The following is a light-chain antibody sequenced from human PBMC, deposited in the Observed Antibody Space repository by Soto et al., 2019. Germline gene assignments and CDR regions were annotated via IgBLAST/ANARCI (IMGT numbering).Light chain of an antibody. CDR2: DVN. V-gene: IGLV2-14*03. J-gene: IGLJ2*01. CDR1: SSDIGAYTF. Sequence: QSALTQPASVSGSPGQSIPISCTGTSSDIGAYTFVSWYQQHPGKAPKLMLYDVNIRPSGVSNRFSGSKSGNTASLTISGLQAEDEADYYCTSWTTSTTMIFGGGTKLTVL. CDR3: TSWTTSTTMI.